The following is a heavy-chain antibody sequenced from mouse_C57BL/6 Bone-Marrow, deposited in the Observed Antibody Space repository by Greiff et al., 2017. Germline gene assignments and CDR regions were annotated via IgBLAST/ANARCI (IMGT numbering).Heavy chain of an antibody. CDR1: GFTFSDYG. CDR2: ISSGSSTI. CDR3: ARTGTYYFDY. V-gene: IGHV5-17*01. Sequence: EVKVEESGGGLVKPGGSLKLSCAASGFTFSDYGMHWVRQAPEKGLEWVAYISSGSSTIYYADTVKGRFTISRDNAKNTLFLQMTSLRSEDTAMYYCARTGTYYFDYWGQGTTLTVSS. D-gene: IGHD4-1*01. J-gene: IGHJ2*01.